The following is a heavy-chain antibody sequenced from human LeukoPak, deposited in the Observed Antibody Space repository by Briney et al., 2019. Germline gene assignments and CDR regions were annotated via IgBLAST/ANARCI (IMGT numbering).Heavy chain of an antibody. D-gene: IGHD2-15*01. Sequence: SVTVSCKASGGTFSSYAISWVRQAPGQGLEWMGGIIPIFGTANYAQKFQGRVTITADESTSTAYMELSSLRSEDTAVYYCARNPAHCSGGSCYWGFDYWGQGTLVTVSS. J-gene: IGHJ4*02. CDR1: GGTFSSYA. CDR3: ARNPAHCSGGSCYWGFDY. V-gene: IGHV1-69*01. CDR2: IIPIFGTA.